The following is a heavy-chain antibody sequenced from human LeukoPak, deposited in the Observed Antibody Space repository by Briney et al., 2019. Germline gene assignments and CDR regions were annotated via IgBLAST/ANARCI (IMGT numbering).Heavy chain of an antibody. Sequence: GGSLRLSCTASGFTLGDYAMTWVRQAPGKGLEWVSSINSGSSYIYYGDSVKGRFIISRDNAKNSLYLQMNTLRAEDTAVYYCARAATYYFDSGVYYYLPLDFWGQGTLVTVSS. J-gene: IGHJ4*02. CDR2: INSGSSYI. D-gene: IGHD3-22*01. CDR3: ARAATYYFDSGVYYYLPLDF. V-gene: IGHV3-21*06. CDR1: GFTLGDYA.